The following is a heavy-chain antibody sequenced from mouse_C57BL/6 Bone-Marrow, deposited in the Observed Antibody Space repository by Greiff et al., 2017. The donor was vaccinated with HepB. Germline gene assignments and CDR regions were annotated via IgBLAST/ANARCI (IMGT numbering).Heavy chain of an antibody. Sequence: VQLQQPGAELVKPGASVKMSCKASGYTFTSYWITWVKQRPGQGLEWIGNINPSNGGTNYNEKFKSKATLTVDKSSSTAYMQLSSLTSEDSAVYYCARPGGDYFDYWGQGTTLTVSS. CDR3: ARPGGDYFDY. D-gene: IGHD1-1*02. J-gene: IGHJ2*01. CDR1: GYTFTSYW. CDR2: INPSNGGT. V-gene: IGHV1-53*01.